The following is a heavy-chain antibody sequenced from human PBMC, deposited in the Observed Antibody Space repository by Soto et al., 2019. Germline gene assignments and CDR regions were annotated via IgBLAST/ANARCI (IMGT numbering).Heavy chain of an antibody. J-gene: IGHJ6*02. V-gene: IGHV3-30*18. CDR1: GFTFSTYG. Sequence: VGSLRLSCAASGFTFSTYGMHWVRQAPGKGLEWVAVISYDGSNKYYADSVKGRFTISRDNSKNTLYLQMNSLRAEDTAVYYCAKLHPDYGETYGMDVWGQGTTVTVSS. D-gene: IGHD4-17*01. CDR2: ISYDGSNK. CDR3: AKLHPDYGETYGMDV.